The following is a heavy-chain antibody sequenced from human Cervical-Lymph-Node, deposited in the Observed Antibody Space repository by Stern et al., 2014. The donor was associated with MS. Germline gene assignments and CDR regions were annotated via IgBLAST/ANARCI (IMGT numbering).Heavy chain of an antibody. CDR2: IYHSGST. V-gene: IGHV4-59*01. J-gene: IGHJ4*02. Sequence: QLQLQESGPGQVKPSETLSLTCSVSGGSISGFYWSWIRQPPGKGLEWIGYIYHSGSTNYNPSLKSRVTISVDTSKNQFSLRLRSVTAADTAVYYCARDRGRVSTTFYFDYWGQGTLVTVSS. CDR1: GGSISGFY. CDR3: ARDRGRVSTTFYFDY. D-gene: IGHD5/OR15-5a*01.